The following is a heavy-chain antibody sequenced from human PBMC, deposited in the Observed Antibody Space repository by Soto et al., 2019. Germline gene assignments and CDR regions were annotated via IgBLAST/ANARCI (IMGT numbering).Heavy chain of an antibody. CDR3: AYSNYYYYYGMDV. J-gene: IGHJ6*02. V-gene: IGHV1-45*02. CDR1: GYTFTYRY. Sequence: QMQLVQSGAEVKKTGSSVKVSCKAYGYTFTYRYLHWVRQAPGQALEWMGWITPFNGNTNYAQKFQDRVTITRDRSMSTAYMELSSLRSEDTAMYYCAYSNYYYYYGMDVWGQGTTVTVSS. CDR2: ITPFNGNT. D-gene: IGHD4-4*01.